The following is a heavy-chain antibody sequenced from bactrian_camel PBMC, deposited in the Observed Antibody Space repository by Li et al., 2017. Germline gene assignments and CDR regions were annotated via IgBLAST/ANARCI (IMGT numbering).Heavy chain of an antibody. Sequence: HVQLVESGGGSVQAGGSLRLSCVASAPITSISCMAWFRQGSGEEREGVAAMSTGGGGTYYADSVKGRFTISRDETKGTVFLQMTNLEPEDTAMYTCIPERLIDGICRTEFESSDPGTQVTVS. CDR2: MSTGGGGT. J-gene: IGHJ4*01. D-gene: IGHD7*01. CDR1: APITSISC. V-gene: IGHV3S54*01.